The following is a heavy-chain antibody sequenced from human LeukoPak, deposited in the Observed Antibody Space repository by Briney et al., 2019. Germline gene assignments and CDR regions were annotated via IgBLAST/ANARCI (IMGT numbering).Heavy chain of an antibody. CDR1: GGSISRSYW. Sequence: SETLSLTCAVSGGSISRSYWWSWVRQPPGKGLEWIGEIYHSGSTYYNPSLKSRVTISVDTSKNQFSLKLSSVTAADTAVYYCARVPHLYDILTGEQKFFDYWGQGTLVTVSS. CDR2: IYHSGST. V-gene: IGHV4-4*02. CDR3: ARVPHLYDILTGEQKFFDY. J-gene: IGHJ4*02. D-gene: IGHD3-9*01.